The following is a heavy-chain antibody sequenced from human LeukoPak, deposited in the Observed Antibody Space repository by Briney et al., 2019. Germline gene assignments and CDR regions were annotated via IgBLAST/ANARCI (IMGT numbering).Heavy chain of an antibody. J-gene: IGHJ6*02. V-gene: IGHV1-69*13. D-gene: IGHD6-13*01. CDR3: ARGSRSWYGGYYYYGMDV. CDR2: IIPIFGTA. CDR1: GGTFSSYA. Sequence: GASVTVSCKASGGTFSSYAISWVRQAPGQGLEWMGGIIPIFGTANYAQKFQGRVTITADESTSTAYMELSSLRSEDTAVYYCARGSRSWYGGYYYYGMDVWGQGTTVTVSS.